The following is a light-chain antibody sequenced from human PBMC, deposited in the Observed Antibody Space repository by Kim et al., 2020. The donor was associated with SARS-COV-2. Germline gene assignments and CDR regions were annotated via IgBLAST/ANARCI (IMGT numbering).Light chain of an antibody. Sequence: NFMLTQPHSVSGSPGKTVTISCTRSSGSISSNFVQWYQQRPGRSPITVVYDDNKRPSGVPDRFSGSIDSSSNSASLTIYGLKAEDEADYFCKSCDNANHVVFGGGTQLTVL. CDR2: DDN. CDR1: SGSISSNF. V-gene: IGLV6-57*01. CDR3: KSCDNANHVV. J-gene: IGLJ2*01.